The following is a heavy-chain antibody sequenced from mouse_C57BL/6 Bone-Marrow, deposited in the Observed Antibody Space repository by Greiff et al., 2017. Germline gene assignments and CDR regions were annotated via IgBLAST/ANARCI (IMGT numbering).Heavy chain of an antibody. Sequence: EVQLVESGPGLVKPSQSLSLTCSVTGYSITSGYYWNWIRQFPGNKLEWMGYISYDGSNNYNPSLKNRISITRDTSKNQFFLKLNSVTTEDTATYYCAIRQLRLGFAYWGQGTLVTVSA. J-gene: IGHJ3*01. CDR3: AIRQLRLGFAY. D-gene: IGHD3-2*02. CDR2: ISYDGSN. V-gene: IGHV3-6*01. CDR1: GYSITSGYY.